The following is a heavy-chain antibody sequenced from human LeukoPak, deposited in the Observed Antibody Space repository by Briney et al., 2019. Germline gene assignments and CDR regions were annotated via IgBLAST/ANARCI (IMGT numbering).Heavy chain of an antibody. D-gene: IGHD2-2*01. Sequence: PSETLSLTCTVSGGSISSGGYYWSWIRQHPGKGLEWIGYIYYSGSTYYNPSLKSRVTISVDTSKNQFSLKLSSVTAADTAVYYCARLISFQYNWFDPWGREPWSPSPQ. J-gene: IGHJ5*02. CDR2: IYYSGST. V-gene: IGHV4-31*03. CDR3: ARLISFQYNWFDP. CDR1: GGSISSGGYY.